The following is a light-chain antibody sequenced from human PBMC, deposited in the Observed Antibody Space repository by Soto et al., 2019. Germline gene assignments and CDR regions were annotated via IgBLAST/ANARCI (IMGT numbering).Light chain of an antibody. V-gene: IGKV1-13*02. CDR3: QQYSTYSWT. CDR1: QGISSA. J-gene: IGKJ1*01. CDR2: DAS. Sequence: AIQLTQSPSSLSASVGDRVTITCRASQGISSALVWYQQGPGKAPKLLIYDASTLESGVPSGFSGSASGTEFTLTISSLQPDDFATYFCQQYSTYSWTFGQGTKVDI.